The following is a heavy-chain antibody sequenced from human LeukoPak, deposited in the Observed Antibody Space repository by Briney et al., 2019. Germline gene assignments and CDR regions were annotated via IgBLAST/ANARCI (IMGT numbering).Heavy chain of an antibody. CDR1: GFTFSSYW. D-gene: IGHD1-26*01. Sequence: GGSLRLSCAASGFTFSSYWMSWVRQAPGKGLEWVANIKQDGSEKYYVDSVKGRFTISRDNAKNSLYLQMNSLRAEDTAVYYCARDPGRWEPKDYYFDYWGQGTLVTVSS. J-gene: IGHJ4*02. CDR2: IKQDGSEK. V-gene: IGHV3-7*01. CDR3: ARDPGRWEPKDYYFDY.